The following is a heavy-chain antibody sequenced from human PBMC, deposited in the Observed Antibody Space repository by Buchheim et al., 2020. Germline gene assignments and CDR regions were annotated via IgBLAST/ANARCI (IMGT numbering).Heavy chain of an antibody. Sequence: QVQLVESGGGVVQPGRSLRLSCAASGFTFSSYAMHWVRQAPGKGLEWVAVISYDGSNKYYADSVKGRFTISRDNSKNPLYLQMNSLRAEDTAVYYCARDQGSGYDSSGYGIDYWGQGTL. CDR3: ARDQGSGYDSSGYGIDY. V-gene: IGHV3-30-3*01. D-gene: IGHD3-22*01. CDR2: ISYDGSNK. J-gene: IGHJ4*02. CDR1: GFTFSSYA.